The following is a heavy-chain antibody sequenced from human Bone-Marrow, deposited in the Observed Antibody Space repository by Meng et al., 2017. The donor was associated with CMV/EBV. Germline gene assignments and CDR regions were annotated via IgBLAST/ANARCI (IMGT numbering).Heavy chain of an antibody. V-gene: IGHV3-11*04. J-gene: IGHJ4*02. CDR3: AKDFMVYYDSRAYPNLDS. CDR1: GFTFSDYY. CDR2: ISSSGHFI. Sequence: GGSLRLSCVVSGFTFSDYYMSWVRQAPGQGLEWVSYISSSGHFIYYADSVKGRFTISRDNAKNSLFLRMNSLRAEDTAVYYCAKDFMVYYDSRAYPNLDSWGQGTLVTVSS. D-gene: IGHD3-22*01.